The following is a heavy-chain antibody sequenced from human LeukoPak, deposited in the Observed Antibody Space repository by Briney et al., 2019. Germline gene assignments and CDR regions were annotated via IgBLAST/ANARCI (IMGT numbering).Heavy chain of an antibody. J-gene: IGHJ4*02. CDR3: ARTYYYDSSGHYGY. Sequence: GGSLRLSCAASGFIFSSYSMNWVRQAPGKGLEWVSFISSSSSYIYYADSVKGRFTISRDNAKNSLYLQMNSLRDEDTAVYYCARTYYYDSSGHYGYWGQGTLVTVSS. D-gene: IGHD3-22*01. CDR2: ISSSSSYI. CDR1: GFIFSSYS. V-gene: IGHV3-21*01.